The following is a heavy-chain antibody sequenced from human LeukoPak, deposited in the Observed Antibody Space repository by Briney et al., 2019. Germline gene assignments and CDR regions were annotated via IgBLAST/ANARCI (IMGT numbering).Heavy chain of an antibody. CDR2: ISSSSSYI. Sequence: GGSLRLSCAASGFTFSSYSMNWVRQAPGKGLECVSSISSSSSYIYYADSVKGRFTISRDNAKNSLYLQMNSLRAEDTAVYYCARDVGRLGTVVTRAFDYWGQGTLVTVSS. V-gene: IGHV3-21*01. CDR1: GFTFSSYS. CDR3: ARDVGRLGTVVTRAFDY. J-gene: IGHJ4*02. D-gene: IGHD4-23*01.